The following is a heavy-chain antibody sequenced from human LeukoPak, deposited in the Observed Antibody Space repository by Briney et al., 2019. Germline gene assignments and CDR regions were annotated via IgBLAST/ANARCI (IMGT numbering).Heavy chain of an antibody. CDR1: GYTFTGYY. Sequence: ASVKVSCKASGYTFTGYYMHWVRQAPGQGLEWMGWINPNSGGTNYAQKFQGRVTVTRDTSISTAYMELSRLRSDDTAVYYCARDLEYYDSSLCLGYWGQGTLVTVPS. V-gene: IGHV1-2*02. D-gene: IGHD3-22*01. CDR3: ARDLEYYDSSLCLGY. CDR2: INPNSGGT. J-gene: IGHJ4*02.